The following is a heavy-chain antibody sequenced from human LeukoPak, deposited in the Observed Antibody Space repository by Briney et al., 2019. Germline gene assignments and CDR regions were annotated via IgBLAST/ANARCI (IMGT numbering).Heavy chain of an antibody. CDR1: GFTFSSYA. Sequence: PGGSLRLSCAASGFTFSSYAMHWVRQSPAKGLEWVANIKQDGSEKYYVDSVKGRFTISRDNAKNSLYLQMNSLRAEDTAVYYCVMYSRADYWGQGTLVTVSS. CDR2: IKQDGSEK. D-gene: IGHD6-13*01. V-gene: IGHV3-7*01. J-gene: IGHJ4*02. CDR3: VMYSRADY.